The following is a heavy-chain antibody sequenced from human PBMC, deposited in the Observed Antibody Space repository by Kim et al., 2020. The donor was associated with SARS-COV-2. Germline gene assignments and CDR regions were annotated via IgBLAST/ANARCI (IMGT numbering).Heavy chain of an antibody. Sequence: GGSLRLSCAASGFTFTAYGMHWVRQAPGKGLEWVAVIWHDGSTEYYADSVKGRFTISRDNSKNTLYLQMNSLRAEDTAVYFCARVGGSSTWYFLDYWGQG. D-gene: IGHD6-13*01. CDR2: IWHDGSTE. CDR1: GFTFTAYG. CDR3: ARVGGSSTWYFLDY. J-gene: IGHJ4*02. V-gene: IGHV3-33*01.